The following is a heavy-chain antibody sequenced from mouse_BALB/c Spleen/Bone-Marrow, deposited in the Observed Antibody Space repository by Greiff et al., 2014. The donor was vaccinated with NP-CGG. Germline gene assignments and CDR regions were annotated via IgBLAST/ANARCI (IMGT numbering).Heavy chain of an antibody. J-gene: IGHJ4*01. Sequence: EVKLVESGGGLVQPGGSRKLSCAASGFTFSNFGIHWVRQAPEKGPEWVAYISGVSSTIYYADTVKGRFTISRDNPKNTLFLQMTSLRSEDTAMYYCARSTWSYYNGMDYWGQGTSVTVSS. V-gene: IGHV5-17*02. CDR3: ARSTWSYYNGMDY. D-gene: IGHD1-1*01. CDR2: ISGVSSTI. CDR1: GFTFSNFG.